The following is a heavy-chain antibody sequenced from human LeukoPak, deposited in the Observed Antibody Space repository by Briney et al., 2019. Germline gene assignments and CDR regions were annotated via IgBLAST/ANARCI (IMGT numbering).Heavy chain of an antibody. J-gene: IGHJ4*02. CDR2: IIPIFNTA. CDR3: ARDQAIMVRGLYYFDY. CDR1: GGTFSSYA. D-gene: IGHD3-10*01. Sequence: ASVKVSCKASGGTFSSYAISWVRRAPGQGLEWMGGIIPIFNTADYAQKFQGRVTITADESTSTAYMELSSLGSEDTAVYYCARDQAIMVRGLYYFDYWGPGTRVTVSS. V-gene: IGHV1-69*13.